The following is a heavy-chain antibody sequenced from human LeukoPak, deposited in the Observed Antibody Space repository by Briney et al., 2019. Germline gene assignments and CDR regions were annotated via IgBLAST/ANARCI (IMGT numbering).Heavy chain of an antibody. Sequence: ASVKVSCKASGCTFTGYYMHWVRQAPGQGLEWMGWINPNSGGTNYAQKFQGWVTMTRDTSISTAYMELSRLRSDDTAVYYCARDSLTFGGVIVPSPSYWGQGTLVTVSS. D-gene: IGHD3-16*02. CDR2: INPNSGGT. CDR1: GCTFTGYY. V-gene: IGHV1-2*04. J-gene: IGHJ4*02. CDR3: ARDSLTFGGVIVPSPSY.